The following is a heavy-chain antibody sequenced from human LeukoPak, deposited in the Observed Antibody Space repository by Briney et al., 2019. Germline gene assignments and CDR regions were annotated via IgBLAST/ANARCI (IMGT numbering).Heavy chain of an antibody. V-gene: IGHV4-38-2*01. D-gene: IGHD2-2*01. CDR3: ARHDDDCSNTSCLNWFDP. Sequence: PSETLSLTCVVSGYSISSGYYWGWIRQPPGKGLEWIGSIYHSGSTYYNPSLKSRVTISLDTSKNHFSLKLTSVTAADTAVYYCARHDDDCSNTSCLNWFDPWGQGTLVTVSS. J-gene: IGHJ5*02. CDR2: IYHSGST. CDR1: GYSISSGYY.